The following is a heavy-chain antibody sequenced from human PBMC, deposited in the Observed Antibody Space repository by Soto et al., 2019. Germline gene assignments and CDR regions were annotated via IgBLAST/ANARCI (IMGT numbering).Heavy chain of an antibody. CDR2: IKQDGSEK. CDR3: ATVEYYYDGSGYPDY. J-gene: IGHJ4*02. Sequence: GSLRLSCAASGFTFGTYWMTWVRQAPGRGLEWVANIKQDGSEKYYVDSVKGRFTISRDNAKKSLYLQMNSLRAEDTAVYYCATVEYYYDGSGYPDYWGQGTLVTVSS. V-gene: IGHV3-7*03. CDR1: GFTFGTYW. D-gene: IGHD3-22*01.